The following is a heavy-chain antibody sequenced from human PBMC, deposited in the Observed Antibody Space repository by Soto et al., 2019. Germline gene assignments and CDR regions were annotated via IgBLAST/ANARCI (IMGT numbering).Heavy chain of an antibody. Sequence: SVKVSCKASGYTFTGYFMHWVRQAPGQGLEWMGWINPNSGDTNFPQKFQGWVTMTRDTSINTAYMEVSRLSSDDTAVYYCAREVAGGMDVWGRGTTVTVSS. V-gene: IGHV1-2*04. J-gene: IGHJ6*02. CDR3: AREVAGGMDV. CDR1: GYTFTGYF. CDR2: INPNSGDT.